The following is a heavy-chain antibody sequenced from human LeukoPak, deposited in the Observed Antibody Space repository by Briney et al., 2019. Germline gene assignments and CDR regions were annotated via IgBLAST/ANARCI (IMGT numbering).Heavy chain of an antibody. CDR1: GHTFPSYG. CDR2: ISVYNGNT. J-gene: IGHJ3*02. CDR3: ARDRWFVRDDAFDI. Sequence: ASVQVSCKASGHTFPSYGISWVRQAPGQGLEWMGWISVYNGNTNYAQKFQGRVTMTTDTTTSTAYMELRSLRSDDTAVYYCARDRWFVRDDAFDIWGQGTMVTVSA. V-gene: IGHV1-18*04. D-gene: IGHD3-10*01.